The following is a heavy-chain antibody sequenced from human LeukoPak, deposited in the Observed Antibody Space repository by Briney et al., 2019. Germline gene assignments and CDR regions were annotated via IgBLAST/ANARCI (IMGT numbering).Heavy chain of an antibody. J-gene: IGHJ6*03. V-gene: IGHV3-23*01. CDR3: AKGVGCCLKGYYYYYMDV. D-gene: IGHD2-15*01. Sequence: GGSLRLSCAASGFAFSSYGMSWVRQAPGKGLEWVSGISDSGAYTYYADSVKGRFTISRDNSMNTVYVQMNSLRAEDTALYYCAKGVGCCLKGYYYYYMDVWGKGTTVTVSS. CDR1: GFAFSSYG. CDR2: ISDSGAYT.